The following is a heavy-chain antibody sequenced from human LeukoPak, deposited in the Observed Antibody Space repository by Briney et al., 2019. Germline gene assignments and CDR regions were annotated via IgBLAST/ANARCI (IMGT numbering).Heavy chain of an antibody. CDR1: GASITSYY. D-gene: IGHD2-2*02. V-gene: IGHV4-59*01. CDR3: ARVPSIGCFTD. Sequence: PSETLSPTCTVSGASITSYYWIWIRQPPGKGLEWIGYIYYSGSTNYNPSLKSRVTISIDTSKNQFSLNLSSVTAADTAVYYCARVPSIGCFTDWGQGTLVTVSS. CDR2: IYYSGST. J-gene: IGHJ4*02.